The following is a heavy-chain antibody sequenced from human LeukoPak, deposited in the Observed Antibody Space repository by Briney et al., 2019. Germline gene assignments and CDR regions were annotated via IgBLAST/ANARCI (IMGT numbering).Heavy chain of an antibody. V-gene: IGHV3-23*01. D-gene: IGHD2-2*01. Sequence: GGSLRLSCAASGFTFSSYAMSWVRQAPGKGLDWVSAISGSGTTTYYADSVKGRFTISRDNSKNTLYLEMNSLRAEDTAVYYCAKEEAYQLLRLVDYWGQGTLVSVSS. CDR1: GFTFSSYA. J-gene: IGHJ4*02. CDR3: AKEEAYQLLRLVDY. CDR2: ISGSGTTT.